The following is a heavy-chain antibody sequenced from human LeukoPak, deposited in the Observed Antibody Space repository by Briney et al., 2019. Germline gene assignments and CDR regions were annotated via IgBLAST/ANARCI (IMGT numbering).Heavy chain of an antibody. V-gene: IGHV5-51*01. Sequence: GESLKISCKGSGYTFTSYWIGWVRQMPGKGLEWMGIIYPGDSDTRYSPSFQGQVTISADKSISTAYLQWSSLKASDTAMYYCARPISRGYSGYDLDYWGQGTLVTVSS. D-gene: IGHD5-12*01. CDR2: IYPGDSDT. CDR1: GYTFTSYW. CDR3: ARPISRGYSGYDLDY. J-gene: IGHJ4*02.